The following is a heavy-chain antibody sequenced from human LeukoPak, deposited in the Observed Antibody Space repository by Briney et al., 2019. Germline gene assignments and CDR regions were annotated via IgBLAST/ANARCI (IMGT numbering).Heavy chain of an antibody. Sequence: GGSLRLSCAASGFSFSSNWMSWVRQAPGKGLEWVANIKQDGSEKYYVDSVKGRSTISRDNAKNLLYLQMNSLRAEDTAVYYCARDVFDYWGQGTLVTVSS. CDR3: ARDVFDY. J-gene: IGHJ4*02. V-gene: IGHV3-7*01. CDR2: IKQDGSEK. CDR1: GFSFSSNW.